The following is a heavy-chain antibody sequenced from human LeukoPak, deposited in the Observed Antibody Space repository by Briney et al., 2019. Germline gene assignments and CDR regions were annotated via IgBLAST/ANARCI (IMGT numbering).Heavy chain of an antibody. D-gene: IGHD3-16*01. CDR1: GFSLSAFG. V-gene: IGHV3-48*01. CDR2: ISDRSTNI. CDR3: VTDWPVW. J-gene: IGHJ4*02. Sequence: GGSLRLSCAVSGFSLSAFGMHWGRQAPGKGLEWVSYISDRSTNIYYADSVKARFTISRDNAKNSLFLQTNSLRAEDTAVYFCVTDWPVWWGQGTLVTVSS.